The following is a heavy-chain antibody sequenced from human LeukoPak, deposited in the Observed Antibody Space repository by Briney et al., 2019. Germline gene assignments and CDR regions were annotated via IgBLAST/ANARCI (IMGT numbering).Heavy chain of an antibody. D-gene: IGHD2-15*01. CDR2: IYTSGST. V-gene: IGHV4-61*02. CDR1: GGSISSGSYY. CDR3: ARDYAGYCSGGSCYFPFDY. J-gene: IGHJ4*02. Sequence: SETLSLTCTVSGGSISSGSYYWSWIRQPAGKGLEWIGRIYTSGSTNYNPSLKSRVTISVDTSKNQFSLKLSSVTAADTAVYYCARDYAGYCSGGSCYFPFDYWGQGTLVTVSS.